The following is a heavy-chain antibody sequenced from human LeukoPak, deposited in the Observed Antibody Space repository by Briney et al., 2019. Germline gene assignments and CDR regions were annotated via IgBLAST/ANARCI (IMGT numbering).Heavy chain of an antibody. Sequence: GGPLPLSYAASGLTFDDYAELWVRDARGKGLEWVSFIREYGRTTHYVDSVKGRFAITRDNTKRSLYLQINSRRTEDTALYYCAKTRRSGTEDADFDLWGQGTLVTVS. J-gene: IGHJ4*02. D-gene: IGHD1-26*01. CDR2: IREYGRTT. V-gene: IGHV3-43*02. CDR3: AKTRRSGTEDADFDL. CDR1: GLTFDDYA.